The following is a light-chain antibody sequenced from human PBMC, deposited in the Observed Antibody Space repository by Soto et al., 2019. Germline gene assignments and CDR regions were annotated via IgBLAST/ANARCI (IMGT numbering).Light chain of an antibody. CDR1: QSISSY. Sequence: DIQMTQSPSSLYASVGDRVTITCRASQSISSYLNWYQQKPGKAPKLLIYAASSLRSGVPSRFSGSGSGTDFTLTISSLQPEDFATYYCQQSYSTPPTFGQGTKVDI. CDR2: AAS. J-gene: IGKJ1*01. V-gene: IGKV1-39*01. CDR3: QQSYSTPPT.